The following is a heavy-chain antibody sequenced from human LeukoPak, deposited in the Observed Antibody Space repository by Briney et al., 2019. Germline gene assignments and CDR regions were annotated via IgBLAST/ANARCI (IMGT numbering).Heavy chain of an antibody. D-gene: IGHD3-10*01. V-gene: IGHV1-18*01. CDR3: ARDMTPHSGFDY. J-gene: IGHJ4*02. CDR2: ITPYDGIT. CDR1: GYTFTNSG. Sequence: ASVKVSCKTSGYTFTNSGLSWVRQAPGQGLEWMGWITPYDGITAYAQKLQGRFTMTTDKSTSTAYMELRSLRSDDTAIYYCARDMTPHSGFDYWGQGTLVTVSS.